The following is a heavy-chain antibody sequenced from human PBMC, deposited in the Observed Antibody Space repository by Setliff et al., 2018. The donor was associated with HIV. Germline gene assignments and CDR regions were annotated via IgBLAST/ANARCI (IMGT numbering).Heavy chain of an antibody. CDR1: RGTFSSYA. Sequence: SVKVSCKASRGTFSSYAISWVRQAPGQGLEWMGGIIPIFGTANYAQKFQGRVTSTADESKSTAYMELSSLRSEDTGVYYCARVGQQLALDYWGQGTLFAVSS. D-gene: IGHD6-13*01. V-gene: IGHV1-69*13. CDR2: IIPIFGTA. J-gene: IGHJ4*02. CDR3: ARVGQQLALDY.